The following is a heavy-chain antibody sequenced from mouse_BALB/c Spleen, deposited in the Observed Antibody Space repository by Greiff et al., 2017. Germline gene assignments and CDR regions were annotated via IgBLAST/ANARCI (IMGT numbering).Heavy chain of an antibody. CDR2: ISTYYGNT. CDR3: ARGDYGSSYAMDY. J-gene: IGHJ4*01. Sequence: VQLQESGPELVRPGVSVKISCKGSSYTFTDYAMHWVKQSHAKSLEWIGVISTYYGNTNYNQKFKGKATMTVDKSSSTAYMELARLTSEDSAVYYCARGDYGSSYAMDYWGQGTSVTVSS. CDR1: SYTFTDYA. V-gene: IGHV1-67*01. D-gene: IGHD1-1*01.